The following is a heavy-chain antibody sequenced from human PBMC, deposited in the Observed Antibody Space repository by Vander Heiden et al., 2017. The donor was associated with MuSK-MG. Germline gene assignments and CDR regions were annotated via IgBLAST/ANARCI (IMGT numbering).Heavy chain of an antibody. Sequence: QVQLQESGPGLVKPSQTLSLTCTVSGGSVSSGDHYWTWIRQPAGKGLEWIGRIYISGSTSYNPSLKSRVTMSLDTSKNQFSLRLSSVTAADTAVYYCARDGYYYYYMDVWGKGTTVTVSS. CDR3: ARDGYYYYYMDV. CDR1: GGSVSSGDHY. CDR2: IYISGST. V-gene: IGHV4-61*02. J-gene: IGHJ6*03.